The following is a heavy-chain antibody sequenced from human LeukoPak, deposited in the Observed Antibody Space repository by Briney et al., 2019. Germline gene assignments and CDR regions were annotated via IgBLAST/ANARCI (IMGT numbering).Heavy chain of an antibody. CDR3: ARGHSSAARPTLDY. CDR1: GYTFTSYG. V-gene: IGHV1-2*02. D-gene: IGHD6-6*01. Sequence: ASVTVSCKASGYTFTSYGISWVRQAPGQGGEWMGWINPNSGGTNYAQKFQGRVTMTRDTSISTAYMELSRLRSDDTAVYYCARGHSSAARPTLDYWGQGTLVTVSS. CDR2: INPNSGGT. J-gene: IGHJ4*02.